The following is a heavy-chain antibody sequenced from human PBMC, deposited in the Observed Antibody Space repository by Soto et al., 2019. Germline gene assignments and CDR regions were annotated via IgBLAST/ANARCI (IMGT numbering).Heavy chain of an antibody. J-gene: IGHJ4*02. V-gene: IGHV4-39*01. CDR3: ARHRSYSYGIGPVKKEF. CDR2: IYYSGST. CDR1: GGSISSSSYY. D-gene: IGHD5-18*01. Sequence: TLPLTCSVSGGSISSSSYYWGWIRQPPGKGLEWIGSIYYSGSTYYNPSLKSRVTIYVDTSKNQFSLKLSSVTDADTAVYYCARHRSYSYGIGPVKKEFWGKGTLV.